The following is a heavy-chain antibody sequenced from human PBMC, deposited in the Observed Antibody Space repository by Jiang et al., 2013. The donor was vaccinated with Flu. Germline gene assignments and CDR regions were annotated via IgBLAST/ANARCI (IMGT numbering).Heavy chain of an antibody. J-gene: IGHJ6*02. CDR3: ARDLLEYSYGYGYYGMDV. CDR1: GGSISSYY. Sequence: VKPSETLSLTCTVSGGSISSYYWSWIRQPAGKGLEWIGRIYTSGSTNYNPSLKSRVTMSVDTSKNQFSLKLSSVTAADTAVYYCARDLLEYSYGYGYYGMDVWGQGTTVTVSS. D-gene: IGHD5-18*01. V-gene: IGHV4-4*07. CDR2: IYTSGST.